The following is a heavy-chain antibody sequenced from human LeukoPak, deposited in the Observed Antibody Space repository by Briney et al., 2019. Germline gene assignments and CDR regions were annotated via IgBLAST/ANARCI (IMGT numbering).Heavy chain of an antibody. V-gene: IGHV4-39*01. CDR2: GSHSGTS. CDR1: GDSVTSRPYF. Sequence: SETLSLICTVSGDSVTSRPYFWGSVRQPPGKGLEWIGLGSHSGTSAYNPSLESRVTISVDASRTQFSLKLTSVTAADTAVYYCSRSHGAYWGQGTLVSVSS. J-gene: IGHJ4*02. CDR3: SRSHGAY. D-gene: IGHD4-17*01.